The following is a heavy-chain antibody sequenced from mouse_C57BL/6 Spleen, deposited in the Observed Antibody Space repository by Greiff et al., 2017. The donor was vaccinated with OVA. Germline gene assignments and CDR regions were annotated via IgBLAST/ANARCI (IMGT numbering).Heavy chain of an antibody. J-gene: IGHJ3*01. CDR1: GYTFTDYY. CDR3: AREGSNSWFAD. CDR2: INPNNGGT. D-gene: IGHD2-5*01. Sequence: EVQLQQSGPELVKPGASVKISCKASGYTFTDYYMNWVKQSHGKSLEWIGDINPNNGGTSYNQKFKGKATLTVDKSSSTAYMELRSLTSEDSAVYYCAREGSNSWFADWGQGTLVTVSA. V-gene: IGHV1-26*01.